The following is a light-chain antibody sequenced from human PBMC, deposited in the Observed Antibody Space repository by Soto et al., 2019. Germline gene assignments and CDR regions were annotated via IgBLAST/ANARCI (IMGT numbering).Light chain of an antibody. J-gene: IGKJ4*01. Sequence: IVLPQPPLSLPVTPGDPASISCSSGKSLANRNGYDPLDWYRQKQAQSQQPLIYLSTHRASGVPDRFSGSGSGTDFTLTISSVQTEDVGVYYCMQARQNPVTFGGGTKVEIK. CDR2: LST. V-gene: IGKV2-28*01. CDR3: MQARQNPVT. CDR1: KSLANRNGYDP.